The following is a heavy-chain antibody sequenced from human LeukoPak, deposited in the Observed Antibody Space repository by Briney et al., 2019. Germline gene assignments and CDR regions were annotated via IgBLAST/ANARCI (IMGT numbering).Heavy chain of an antibody. V-gene: IGHV1-46*01. J-gene: IGHJ6*02. CDR1: GYTFTSYY. D-gene: IGHD5-12*01. Sequence: AASVKVSCTASGYTFTSYYMYWVRQAPGQGLEWMGMIDPSGGSTSYAQKFQGRVTMTRDTSTSTVYMELSSLRSEDTAVYYCARVHGGYDYGSYGMDVWGLGTTVTVSS. CDR2: IDPSGGST. CDR3: ARVHGGYDYGSYGMDV.